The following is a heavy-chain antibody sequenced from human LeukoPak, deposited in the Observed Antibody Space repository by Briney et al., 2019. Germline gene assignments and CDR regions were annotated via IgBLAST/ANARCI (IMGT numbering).Heavy chain of an antibody. CDR3: ARDLLVVVAATPRYHFDY. CDR1: GGTFSSYA. CDR2: IIPILGIA. Sequence: SVKVSCKASGGTFSSYAISWVRQAPGQGLEWMGRIIPILGIANYAQKFQGRVTITADKSTSTAYMELSSLRSEDTAVYYCARDLLVVVAATPRYHFDYWGQGTLVTVSS. D-gene: IGHD2-15*01. J-gene: IGHJ4*02. V-gene: IGHV1-69*04.